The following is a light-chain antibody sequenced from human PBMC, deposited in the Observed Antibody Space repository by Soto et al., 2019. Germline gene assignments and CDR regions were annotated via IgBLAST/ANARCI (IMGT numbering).Light chain of an antibody. J-gene: IGKJ1*01. CDR3: QQYNNWPRT. CDR1: QRVSSN. V-gene: IGKV3-15*01. Sequence: EIVKRQSPATLSVSPGERATLSCRASQRVSSNLAWYQQKPGQAPRLLIYGASTRATGIPDRFSGSGSGTEFTLTISSLQSEDFAVYYCQQYNNWPRTFGQGTKV. CDR2: GAS.